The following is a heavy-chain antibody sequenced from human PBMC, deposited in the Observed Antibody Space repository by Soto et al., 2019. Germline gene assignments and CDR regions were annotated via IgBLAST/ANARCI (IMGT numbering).Heavy chain of an antibody. CDR1: GFSFTRYA. CDR3: AADYANGGIAARDYYYGMDV. CDR2: IVVGSGNT. V-gene: IGHV1-58*01. J-gene: IGHJ6*02. Sequence: SVKVSCKASGFSFTRYAVQWVRKDRRQRLEWIGWIVVGSGNTNYAQKFQERVTITRDMSTSTAYMELSSLRSEDTAVYYCAADYANGGIAARDYYYGMDVWGQGTTVTVS. D-gene: IGHD6-6*01.